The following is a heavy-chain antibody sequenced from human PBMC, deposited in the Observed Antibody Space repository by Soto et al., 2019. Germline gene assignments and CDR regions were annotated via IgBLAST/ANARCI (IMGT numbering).Heavy chain of an antibody. J-gene: IGHJ4*02. D-gene: IGHD3-16*01. CDR1: GFSLDTWGVG. CDR2: IYWDDDK. CDR3: ARALGSWGSYYFDH. Sequence: QITLKESGPTLVRPTQTLTLTCTVSGFSLDTWGVGVGWIRQPPGKAPEWLALIYWDDDKRYSPSLKNRLTITKDTSNNQLVLTVTNMDPADTVTYYCARALGSWGSYYFDHWGQGTLVTVSS. V-gene: IGHV2-5*02.